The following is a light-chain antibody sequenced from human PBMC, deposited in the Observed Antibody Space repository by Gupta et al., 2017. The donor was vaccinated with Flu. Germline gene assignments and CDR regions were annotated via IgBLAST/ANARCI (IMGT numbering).Light chain of an antibody. V-gene: IGKV1-27*01. CDR3: QKYNSAPPA. CDR1: QDSGSY. CDR2: AAS. Sequence: GDRVTITCRASQDSGSYLAWYQQKSGQRPKLLIYAASSTQSGVPSRFSASGFGTVFTLTISNLQPEDVATYYCQKYNSAPPAFGGGTKVEIK. J-gene: IGKJ4*01.